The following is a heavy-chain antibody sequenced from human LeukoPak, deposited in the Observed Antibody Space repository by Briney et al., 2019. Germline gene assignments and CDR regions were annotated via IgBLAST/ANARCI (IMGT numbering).Heavy chain of an antibody. V-gene: IGHV4-59*01. CDR2: IYYSGST. J-gene: IGHJ4*02. D-gene: IGHD6-13*01. CDR3: ARDRAAAAGTLNYFDY. Sequence: SETQSLTCTVSGGSISSYYWSWIRQPPGKGLEWIGYIYYSGSTNYNPSLKSRVTISVDTSKNQFSLKLSSVTAADTAVYYCARDRAAAAGTLNYFDYWGQGTLVTVSS. CDR1: GGSISSYY.